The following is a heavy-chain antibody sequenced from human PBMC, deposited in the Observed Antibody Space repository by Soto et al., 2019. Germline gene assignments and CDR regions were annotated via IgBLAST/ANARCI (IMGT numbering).Heavy chain of an antibody. CDR3: ARAPTYYSDSSGELI. J-gene: IGHJ3*02. CDR2: ISAYNGNT. D-gene: IGHD3-22*01. V-gene: IGHV1-18*01. CDR1: GYTFTSYG. Sequence: ASVKVSCKASGYTFTSYGTSWVRQAPGQGLEWTGWISAYNGNTNYAQKLQGRVTMTTDTSTSTAYMELRSLRSDDTAVYYCARAPTYYSDSSGELIWGQGTMVTVSS.